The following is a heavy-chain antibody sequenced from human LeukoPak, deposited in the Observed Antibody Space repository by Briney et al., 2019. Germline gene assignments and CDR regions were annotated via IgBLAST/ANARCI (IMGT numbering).Heavy chain of an antibody. J-gene: IGHJ4*02. CDR2: ISYDGSNK. CDR3: AKDRGPIVVVPAALDY. D-gene: IGHD2-2*01. CDR1: GFTLSSYG. V-gene: IGHV3-30*18. Sequence: GGSLRLSCAASGFTLSSYGMHWVRQAPGKGLEWVAVISYDGSNKYYADSVKGRFTISRDNSKNTLYLQMNSLRAEDTAVYYCAKDRGPIVVVPAALDYWGQGTLVTVSS.